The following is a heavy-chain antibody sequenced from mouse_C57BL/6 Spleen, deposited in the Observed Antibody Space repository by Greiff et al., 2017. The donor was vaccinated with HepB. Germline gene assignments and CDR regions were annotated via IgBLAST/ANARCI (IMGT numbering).Heavy chain of an antibody. CDR3: ASRGDYGSSFAWFAY. D-gene: IGHD1-1*01. CDR2: IYPGSGST. Sequence: QVQLKQPGAELVKPGASVKMSCKASGYTFTSYWITWVKQRPGQGLEWIGDIYPGSGSTNYNEKFKSKATLTVDTSSSTAYMQLSSLTSEDSAVYYCASRGDYGSSFAWFAYWGQGTLVTVSA. V-gene: IGHV1-55*01. J-gene: IGHJ3*01. CDR1: GYTFTSYW.